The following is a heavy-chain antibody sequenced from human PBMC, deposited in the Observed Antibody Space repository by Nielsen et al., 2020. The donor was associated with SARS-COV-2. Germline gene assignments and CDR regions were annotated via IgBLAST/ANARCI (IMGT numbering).Heavy chain of an antibody. CDR1: GYTFTSYG. V-gene: IGHV1-18*01. Sequence: ASVKVSCKASGYTFTSYGISWVRQAPGQGLEWMGWISAYNGNTNYAQKLQGRVTMTTDTSTSTAYMELRSLRSDDTAVYYCARWGAHSYYDFWSGYSYWGQGTLVTVSS. CDR3: ARWGAHSYYDFWSGYSY. J-gene: IGHJ4*02. D-gene: IGHD3-3*01. CDR2: ISAYNGNT.